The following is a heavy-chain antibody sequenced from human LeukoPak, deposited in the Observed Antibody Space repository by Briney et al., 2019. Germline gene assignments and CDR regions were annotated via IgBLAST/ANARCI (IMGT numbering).Heavy chain of an antibody. CDR2: ISAYNGNT. D-gene: IGHD3-9*01. V-gene: IGHV1-18*01. J-gene: IGHJ4*02. CDR1: GYTFTSYG. CDR3: ARDALTGYYDILTGYYTPYFDY. Sequence: ASVKVSCKASGYTFTSYGISWVRQAPGQGLEWMGWISAYNGNTNYAQKLQGRVTMTTDTSTSTAYMELRSLRSDDTAVYYCARDALTGYYDILTGYYTPYFDYWGQGTLVTVSS.